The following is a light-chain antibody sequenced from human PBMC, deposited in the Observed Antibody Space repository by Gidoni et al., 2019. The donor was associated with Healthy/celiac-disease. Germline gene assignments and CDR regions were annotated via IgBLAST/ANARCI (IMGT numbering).Light chain of an antibody. Sequence: DIQMTQSPSSLSASVGDRVTITCQASQDISNYLNWYQQKPGKAPKLLIYDASNLETGVPSRFSGSGSGTDFTFTISSLQPEDIATYYCQQPTTFGPGTKVDIK. CDR2: DAS. V-gene: IGKV1-33*01. J-gene: IGKJ3*01. CDR1: QDISNY. CDR3: QQPTT.